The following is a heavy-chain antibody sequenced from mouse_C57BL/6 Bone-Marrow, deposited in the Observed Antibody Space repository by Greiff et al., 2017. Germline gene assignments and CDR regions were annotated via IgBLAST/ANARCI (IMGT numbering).Heavy chain of an antibody. D-gene: IGHD1-1*01. CDR3: ARRIYGSSLYYAMDY. CDR2: ISNGGGST. J-gene: IGHJ4*01. V-gene: IGHV5-12*01. Sequence: EVQLVESGGGLVQPGGSLKLSCAASGFTFSDYYMYWVRQTPEKRLEWVAYISNGGGSTYYPDTVKGRFTISRDNAKKTLYLQMSRLKSEDTAMYYCARRIYGSSLYYAMDYWGQGTSVTVSS. CDR1: GFTFSDYY.